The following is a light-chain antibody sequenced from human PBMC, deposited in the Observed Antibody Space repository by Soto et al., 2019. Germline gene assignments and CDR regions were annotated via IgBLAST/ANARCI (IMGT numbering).Light chain of an antibody. CDR1: SVSIASVY. CDR2: EDN. J-gene: IGLJ2*01. CDR3: QFAEGNNMG. Sequence: NFMLTPPHSVSESPGKTVTIACTGSSVSIASVYVQWYQQRPGSAPTTLIYEDNQIPAVVPDRFSGSIDSSSNSAYLTISGLRPEDEAAYYCQFAEGNNMGFGGGNKLTV. V-gene: IGLV6-57*02.